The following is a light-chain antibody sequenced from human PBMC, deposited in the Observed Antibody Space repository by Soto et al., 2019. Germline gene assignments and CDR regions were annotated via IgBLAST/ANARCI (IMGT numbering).Light chain of an antibody. CDR3: QQYNTWPPCT. J-gene: IGKJ1*01. V-gene: IGKV3-15*01. Sequence: TQAPSFLSVSPGEGVTLSCRASQSVSSNLAWYQQRPGQTPRLLIYGASTRATGIPARFSGSGSGTEFTLTISSLQSEDFAVYYCQQYNTWPPCTFGQGTKVDIK. CDR1: QSVSSN. CDR2: GAS.